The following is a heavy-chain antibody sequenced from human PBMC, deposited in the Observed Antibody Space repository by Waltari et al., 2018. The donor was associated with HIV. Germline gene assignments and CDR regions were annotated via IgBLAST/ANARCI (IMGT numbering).Heavy chain of an antibody. Sequence: QAQLVESGGGLVKPGGSLTLSCAASGFTFSDYYMCWIRQAPGKGLEWISYISRSCKTEHYADSVKGRFTISRDNAKNSLYLQMNTLRAEDTAVYYCARGLYDVWSGFYPDYWGQGTLVSVSS. CDR1: GFTFSDYY. V-gene: IGHV3-11*01. CDR2: ISRSCKTE. CDR3: ARGLYDVWSGFYPDY. J-gene: IGHJ4*02. D-gene: IGHD3-3*01.